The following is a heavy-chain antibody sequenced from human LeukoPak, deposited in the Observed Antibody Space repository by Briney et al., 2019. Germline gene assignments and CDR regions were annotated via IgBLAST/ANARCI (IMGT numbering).Heavy chain of an antibody. CDR3: ASSIAAAGPFDP. CDR1: GYTLTELS. J-gene: IGHJ5*02. V-gene: IGHV1-24*01. Sequence: ASVKVSCKVSGYTLTELSMHWVRQAPGKGLEWMGGFDPEDGETIYAQKFQGRVTMTTDTSTSTAYMELRSLRSDDTAVYYCASSIAAAGPFDPWGQGTLVTVSS. D-gene: IGHD6-13*01. CDR2: FDPEDGET.